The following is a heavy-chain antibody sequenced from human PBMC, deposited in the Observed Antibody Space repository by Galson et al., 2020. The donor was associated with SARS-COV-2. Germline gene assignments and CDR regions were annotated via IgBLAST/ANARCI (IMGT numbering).Heavy chain of an antibody. CDR2: ISSSGSTI. CDR3: ARTYYDILNVYFPT. J-gene: IGHJ5*02. D-gene: IGHD3-9*01. Sequence: AGGSLRLSCEVYGFSLSDYYMSWIRQAPGKGLEWVSFISSSGSTIHYADSVKGRFTISRDNAKNSLHLQMSSLRAEDTAVYYCARTYYDILNVYFPTWGQGTLVSVSS. V-gene: IGHV3-11*01. CDR1: GFSLSDYY.